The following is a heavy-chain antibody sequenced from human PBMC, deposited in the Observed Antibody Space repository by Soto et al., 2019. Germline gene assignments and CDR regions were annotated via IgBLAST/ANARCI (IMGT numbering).Heavy chain of an antibody. CDR1: GGSVSSTSYY. CDR2: IHYSGST. J-gene: IGHJ4*02. D-gene: IGHD3-22*01. Sequence: PSETLSLTCTVSGGSVSSTSYYWTWIRQPPGKGLEWIGYIHYSGSTNYNPSLQSRVTISVDTSKSQSSLKLTSVTAADRAVYYCARGSVDTVDSSGFYEYWGQGTPVTVSS. V-gene: IGHV4-61*01. CDR3: ARGSVDTVDSSGFYEY.